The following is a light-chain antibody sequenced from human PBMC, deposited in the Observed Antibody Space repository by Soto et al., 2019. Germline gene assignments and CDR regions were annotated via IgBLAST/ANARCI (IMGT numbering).Light chain of an antibody. V-gene: IGLV2-8*01. CDR1: SSDVGGYNS. CDR2: EVS. J-gene: IGLJ2*01. CDR3: SSYSGSNKVVV. Sequence: QSALTQPPSASGSPGQSVTISCTGTSSDVGGYNSVSWCQQYPGKAPKLMIYEVSKRPSGVPDRFSGSKSGNTASLTVSGLQAEDEGDYYCSSYSGSNKVVVFGGGTKLTVL.